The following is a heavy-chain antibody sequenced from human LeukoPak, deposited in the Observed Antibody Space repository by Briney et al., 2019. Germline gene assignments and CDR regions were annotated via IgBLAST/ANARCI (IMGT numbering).Heavy chain of an antibody. CDR1: GGSFSSCNW. V-gene: IGHV4-4*02. D-gene: IGHD2-2*01. Sequence: EPLTLTCAVSGGSFSSCNWWSWVRPPPGEGLGWIGESYDSGSTNYNPSVKRRVTISGDKSKNQFSLKMSSVTAADTAVYYCARFVVVPANIYYYYYGMDVWGQGTTVTVSS. CDR2: SYDSGST. J-gene: IGHJ6*02. CDR3: ARFVVVPANIYYYYYGMDV.